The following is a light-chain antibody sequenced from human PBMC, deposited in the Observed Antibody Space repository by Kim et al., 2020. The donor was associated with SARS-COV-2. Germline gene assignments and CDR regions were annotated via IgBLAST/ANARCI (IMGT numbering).Light chain of an antibody. J-gene: IGKJ1*01. CDR3: VQGIYLPRT. CDR1: QSLVYSDGNSY. CDR2: KAS. Sequence: DVVMTQSPLSLPVTLGQPASISCRSSQSLVYSDGNSYLNWFQQRPGQSPRRLIYKASTRDSGVPERFSGSGSGTDFTLKISRVEGEDVGVYCCVQGIYLPRTFGQGTKVDIK. V-gene: IGKV2-30*01.